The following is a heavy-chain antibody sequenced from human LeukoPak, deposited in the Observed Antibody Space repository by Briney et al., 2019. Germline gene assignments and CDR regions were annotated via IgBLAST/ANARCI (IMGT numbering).Heavy chain of an antibody. CDR1: GFTFSSYA. Sequence: GGSLRLSCAASGFTFSSYAMHWVRQAPGKGLEWVAVISYDGSNKYYADSVKGRFTISRDNSKNTLYLQMNSLRAEDTALYYCATGIAVAGTALDYWGQGTLVTVSS. D-gene: IGHD6-19*01. CDR2: ISYDGSNK. CDR3: ATGIAVAGTALDY. J-gene: IGHJ4*02. V-gene: IGHV3-30*04.